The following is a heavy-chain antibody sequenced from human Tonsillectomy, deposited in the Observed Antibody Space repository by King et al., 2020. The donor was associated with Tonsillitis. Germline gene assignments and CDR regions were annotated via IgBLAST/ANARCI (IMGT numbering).Heavy chain of an antibody. Sequence: QLVQSGAEVKKPGASVKVSCKASGYTFTSYGISXVRQAPGQGLEWMGWISAYNGHTNYAQKLQGRVTMTTDTSTNPAYMEMTSLRSDDTAVYFCARXXVSSGWCPFXYWGXGPLVTVSS. CDR2: ISAYNGHT. CDR3: ARXXVSSGWCPFXY. V-gene: IGHV1-18*01. CDR1: GYTFTSYG. J-gene: IGHJ4*01. D-gene: IGHD6-19*01.